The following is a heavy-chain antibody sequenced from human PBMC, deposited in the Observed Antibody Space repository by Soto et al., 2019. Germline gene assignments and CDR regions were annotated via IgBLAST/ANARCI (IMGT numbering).Heavy chain of an antibody. CDR2: ISYDGSNK. CDR1: GFTFSSYA. V-gene: IGHV3-30-3*01. D-gene: IGHD3-10*01. J-gene: IGHJ4*02. Sequence: QVQLVESGGGVVQPGRSLRLSCAASGFTFSSYAMHWVRQAPGKGLEWVAVISYDGSNKYYADSVKGRFTISRDNSENTLYLQMNSLRAEDTAVYYCATANGSGSYPFDYWGQGTLVTVSS. CDR3: ATANGSGSYPFDY.